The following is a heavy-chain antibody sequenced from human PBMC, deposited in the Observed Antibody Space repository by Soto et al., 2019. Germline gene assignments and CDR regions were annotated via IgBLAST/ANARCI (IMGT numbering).Heavy chain of an antibody. V-gene: IGHV3-30*03. CDR2: ISYDGSNK. CDR3: ARDFDY. CDR1: GFTFSSYG. J-gene: IGHJ4*02. Sequence: EGSLRLSCAASGFTFSSYGMHWVRQAPGKGLEWVAVISYDGSNKYYADSVKGRFTISRDNSKNTLYLQMNSLRAEDTAVYYCARDFDYWGQGTLVTVSS.